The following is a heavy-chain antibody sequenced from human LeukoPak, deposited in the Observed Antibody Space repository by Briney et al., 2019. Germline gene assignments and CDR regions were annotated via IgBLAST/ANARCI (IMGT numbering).Heavy chain of an antibody. Sequence: SETLSLTCTVSGGSISTYYWSWIRQPPGKGLEWIGYIYNSGSTNYSPSLRSRVTISVDTSKNQFSLKLSSVTAADTAVYYCAREYYDISYYGMDVWGQGTTVTVSS. CDR1: GGSISTYY. J-gene: IGHJ6*02. CDR2: IYNSGST. CDR3: AREYYDISYYGMDV. V-gene: IGHV4-59*12. D-gene: IGHD3-9*01.